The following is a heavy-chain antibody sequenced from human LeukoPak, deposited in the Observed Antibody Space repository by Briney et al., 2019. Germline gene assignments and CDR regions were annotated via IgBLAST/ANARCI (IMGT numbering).Heavy chain of an antibody. CDR3: ARDGGVAAAGRPNYGMDV. CDR1: GFTVSSNY. J-gene: IGHJ6*02. CDR2: IYSGGST. Sequence: GGSLRLSCVASGFTVSSNYMSWVRQAPGKGLEWVSVIYSGGSTYYADSVKGRFTIPRHNSKNTLYLQMNSLRAEDTAVYYCARDGGVAAAGRPNYGMDVWGQGTTVTVSS. D-gene: IGHD6-13*01. V-gene: IGHV3-53*04.